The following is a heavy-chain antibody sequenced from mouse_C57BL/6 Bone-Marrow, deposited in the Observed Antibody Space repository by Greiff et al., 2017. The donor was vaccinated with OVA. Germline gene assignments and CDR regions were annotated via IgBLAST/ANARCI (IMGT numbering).Heavy chain of an antibody. Sequence: EVMLVESGGGLVKPGGSLKLSCAASGFTFSDYGMHWVRQAPEKELEWVAYISSGSSTIYYADTVKGRFTISRDNAKNTLFLQMTSLRSEDTAMYYCARDTTVVAPGYFDYWGQGTTLTVSS. V-gene: IGHV5-17*01. D-gene: IGHD1-1*01. CDR3: ARDTTVVAPGYFDY. CDR1: GFTFSDYG. CDR2: ISSGSSTI. J-gene: IGHJ2*01.